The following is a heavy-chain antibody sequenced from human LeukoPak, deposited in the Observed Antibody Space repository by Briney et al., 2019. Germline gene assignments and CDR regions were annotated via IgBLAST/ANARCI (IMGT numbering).Heavy chain of an antibody. J-gene: IGHJ5*02. CDR2: ISTYNGNT. V-gene: IGHV1-18*01. CDR1: GYTFTSHG. D-gene: IGHD3-3*01. CDR3: ARVIMGWDFWSGYYRFDP. Sequence: GASVKVSCKASGYTFTSHGISWVRQAPGQGLEWMGWISTYNGNTNYAQKLQGRVSMTTDTSTSTAYMDLRSLRSDDTAVYYCARVIMGWDFWSGYYRFDPWGQGTLVTVSS.